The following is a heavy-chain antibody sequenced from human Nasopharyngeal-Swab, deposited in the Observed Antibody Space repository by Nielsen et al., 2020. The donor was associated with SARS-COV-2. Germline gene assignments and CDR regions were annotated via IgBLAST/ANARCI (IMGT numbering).Heavy chain of an antibody. J-gene: IGHJ4*02. D-gene: IGHD4-11*01. Sequence: SETLSLTCNVSDGSISSRTYYWGWIRQAPGKGLECIGSIYFSGSTYYSPSLKSRVTISVDMSKNQFSLKLSSVTAADTAVYYCARQKGGYSNYVDSWGLGTLVTVSS. CDR1: DGSISSRTYY. CDR3: ARQKGGYSNYVDS. V-gene: IGHV4-39*07. CDR2: IYFSGST.